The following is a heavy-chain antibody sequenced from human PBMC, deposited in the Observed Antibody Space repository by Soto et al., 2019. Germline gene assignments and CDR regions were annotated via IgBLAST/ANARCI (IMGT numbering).Heavy chain of an antibody. CDR2: ISGGGGGK. Sequence: GGSLRLSCTTSGFTIDNFAMSWVRQAPGRGLEWVSAISGGGGGKYYADSVKGRFIIARDNSKNTVYLEVNGLRTEDTAVYYCAKDVHYDSSGGLGYWGQGTLFTVSS. CDR3: AKDVHYDSSGGLGY. CDR1: GFTIDNFA. J-gene: IGHJ4*02. V-gene: IGHV3-23*01. D-gene: IGHD3-22*01.